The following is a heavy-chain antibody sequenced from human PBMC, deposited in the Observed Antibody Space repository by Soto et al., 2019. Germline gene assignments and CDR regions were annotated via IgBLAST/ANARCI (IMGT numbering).Heavy chain of an antibody. CDR3: AKGLYYYDSSGYRLFDY. J-gene: IGHJ4*02. V-gene: IGHV3-23*01. CDR2: VSVSGGTT. D-gene: IGHD3-22*01. Sequence: GGSLRLSCAASGFIFNNYAMSWVRQAPGKGLEWVSTVSVSGGTTYYADSLEGRFTISRDNSKKTVYLQMSRLRADDTAIYYCAKGLYYYDSSGYRLFDYWGQGTLVTVSS. CDR1: GFIFNNYA.